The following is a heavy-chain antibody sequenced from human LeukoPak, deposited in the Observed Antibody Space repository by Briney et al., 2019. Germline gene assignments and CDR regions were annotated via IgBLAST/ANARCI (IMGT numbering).Heavy chain of an antibody. V-gene: IGHV4-4*07. CDR2: IYTSGST. CDR1: GGSISSYY. Sequence: PSETLSLTCTVSGGSISSYYWSWVRQPAGKGLEWIGRIYTSGSTNYNPSLKSRVTMSVDTSKIQFSLKLSSVPAADTAVYYCARQPVYSSGWYFVYWGQGTPVTVSS. J-gene: IGHJ4*02. CDR3: ARQPVYSSGWYFVY. D-gene: IGHD6-19*01.